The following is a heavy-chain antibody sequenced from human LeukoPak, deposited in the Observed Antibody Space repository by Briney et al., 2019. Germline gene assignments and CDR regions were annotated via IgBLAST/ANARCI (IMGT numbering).Heavy chain of an antibody. CDR2: IIPILGIA. CDR1: GYTFTGYY. D-gene: IGHD2-15*01. V-gene: IGHV1-69*04. Sequence: RASVKVSCKASGYTFTGYYMHWVRQAPGQGLEWMGRIIPILGIANYAQKFQGRVTITADKSTSTAYMELSSLRSEDTAVYYCARDIGSADAFDIWGQGTMVTVSS. J-gene: IGHJ3*02. CDR3: ARDIGSADAFDI.